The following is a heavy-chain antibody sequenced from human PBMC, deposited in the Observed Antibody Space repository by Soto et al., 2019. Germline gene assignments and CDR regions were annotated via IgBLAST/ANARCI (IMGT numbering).Heavy chain of an antibody. Sequence: GGSLRLSCAASGFTFDSYGLHWVRQAPGIGLEWVANIKQDGSKKYYVDSVKGRYTISRDDAKNSLYLQMNSLRAEDTAVYYCARFYYDSSGYLPSPYYYYYGMDVWGQGTTVTVSS. D-gene: IGHD3-22*01. CDR3: ARFYYDSSGYLPSPYYYYYGMDV. CDR1: GFTFDSYG. V-gene: IGHV3-7*04. CDR2: IKQDGSKK. J-gene: IGHJ6*02.